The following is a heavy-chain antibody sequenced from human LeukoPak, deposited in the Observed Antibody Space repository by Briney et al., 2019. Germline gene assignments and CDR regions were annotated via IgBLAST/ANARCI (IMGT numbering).Heavy chain of an antibody. CDR1: GYTFTSYD. J-gene: IGHJ3*02. CDR3: ARYHYYDSSGLDAFDI. CDR2: MNPNSGNT. V-gene: IGHV1-8*01. D-gene: IGHD3-22*01. Sequence: GASVKVSCKASGYTFTSYDINRVRQATGQGLEWMGWMNPNSGNTGYAQKFEGRVTMTRNTSISTAYMELLILRYEDTAVYYCARYHYYDSSGLDAFDIWGQGTMVTVSS.